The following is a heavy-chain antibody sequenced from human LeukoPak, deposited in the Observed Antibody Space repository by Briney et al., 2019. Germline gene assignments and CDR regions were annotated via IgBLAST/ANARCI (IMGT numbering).Heavy chain of an antibody. D-gene: IGHD2-2*01. Sequence: GASVKVSCKASGYTFTSYDINWVRQATGQGLEWMGWMNPNSGNTGYAQKFQGRVTMTRNTSISTAYMELSSLRSEDTAVYYCARGRIKRGYCSSTSCPRWFDPWGQGTLVTVSS. V-gene: IGHV1-8*01. J-gene: IGHJ5*02. CDR2: MNPNSGNT. CDR3: ARGRIKRGYCSSTSCPRWFDP. CDR1: GYTFTSYD.